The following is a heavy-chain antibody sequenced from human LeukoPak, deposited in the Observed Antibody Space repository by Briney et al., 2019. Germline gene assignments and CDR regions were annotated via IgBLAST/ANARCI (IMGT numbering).Heavy chain of an antibody. CDR1: GGTFSSYA. D-gene: IGHD2-15*01. CDR2: IIPIFGTA. J-gene: IGHJ4*02. CDR3: ARVPRYCSGGSCTDY. V-gene: IGHV1-69*13. Sequence: SVKVSCKASGGTFSSYAISWVRQAPGQGLEWMGGIIPIFGTANYAQKFQGRVTITAAESTSTAYMELSSLRSEDTAVYYCARVPRYCSGGSCTDYWGQGTLVTVSS.